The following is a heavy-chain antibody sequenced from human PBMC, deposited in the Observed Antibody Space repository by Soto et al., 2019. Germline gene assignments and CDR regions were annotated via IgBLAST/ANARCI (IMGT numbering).Heavy chain of an antibody. D-gene: IGHD5-18*01. CDR1: GGTFSSYA. Sequence: GASVKVSCKASGGTFSSYAFNWVRQAPGQGLEWMGGIIPIFGTANYAQKFQGRVTITADESTSTAYMELSSLRSEDTAVYYCARGTAMVSDYYYGMDVWGQGTTVTVSS. V-gene: IGHV1-69*13. CDR2: IIPIFGTA. CDR3: ARGTAMVSDYYYGMDV. J-gene: IGHJ6*02.